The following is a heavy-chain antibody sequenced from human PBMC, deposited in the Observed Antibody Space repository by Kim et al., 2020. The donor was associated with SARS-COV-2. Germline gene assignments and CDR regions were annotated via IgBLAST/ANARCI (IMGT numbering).Heavy chain of an antibody. CDR1: GFPFTTYT. J-gene: IGHJ5*02. CDR3: AKELRVTTETTVGDFFNS. Sequence: GGSLRLSCVASGFPFTTYTMNWVRQAPGKGLEWVSGISGSGRSTYYADSVKGRFTVSRDNSKNTLYLQMNSLRVEDSAVYYCAKELRVTTETTVGDFFNSWGQGTLVTVSS. D-gene: IGHD4-17*01. V-gene: IGHV3-23*01. CDR2: ISGSGRST.